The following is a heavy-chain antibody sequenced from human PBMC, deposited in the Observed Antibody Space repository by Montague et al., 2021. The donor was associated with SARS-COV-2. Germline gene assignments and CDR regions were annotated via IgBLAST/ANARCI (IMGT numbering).Heavy chain of an antibody. J-gene: IGHJ6*02. CDR1: GGSISSSSYY. D-gene: IGHD3-9*01. Sequence: SETLSLTCTVSGGSISSSSYYWGWIRQPPGKGLEWIGSIYYSGSTYYNPSLKSRVTISVDTSKNQFSLKLSSVTAAGTAVYYCARDGSLCFEILIGTRRYYYGMDVWGQGTTVTVSS. CDR3: ARDGSLCFEILIGTRRYYYGMDV. CDR2: IYYSGST. V-gene: IGHV4-39*07.